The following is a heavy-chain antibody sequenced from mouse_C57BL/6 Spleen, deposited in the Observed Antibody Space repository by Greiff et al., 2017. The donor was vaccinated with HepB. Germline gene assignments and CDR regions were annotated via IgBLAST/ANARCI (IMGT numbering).Heavy chain of an antibody. Sequence: VQLQQPGAELVRPGSSVKLSCKASGYTFTSYWMHWVKQRPIQGLEWIGNIDPSDSETHYNQKFKDKATLTVDKSSSTAYMQLSSLTSEDSAVYYGARSRRSSGRYYDAMDDWGQGTSVTVSS. CDR3: ARSRRSSGRYYDAMDD. CDR2: IDPSDSET. J-gene: IGHJ4*01. V-gene: IGHV1-52*01. CDR1: GYTFTSYW. D-gene: IGHD3-2*02.